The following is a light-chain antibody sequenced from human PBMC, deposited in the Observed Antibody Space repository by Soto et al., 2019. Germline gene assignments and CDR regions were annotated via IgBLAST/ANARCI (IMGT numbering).Light chain of an antibody. CDR2: GAS. CDR1: QRISTN. CDR3: QQYGSSPWT. J-gene: IGKJ1*01. Sequence: EIVLTQSPATLSVSPGESATLSCRASQRISTNLAWYQHKRGQAPRLLIYGASTRATGIPARFSGSGSGTDFTLTISRLEPEDFAVYYCQQYGSSPWTCGQGTKV. V-gene: IGKV3-20*01.